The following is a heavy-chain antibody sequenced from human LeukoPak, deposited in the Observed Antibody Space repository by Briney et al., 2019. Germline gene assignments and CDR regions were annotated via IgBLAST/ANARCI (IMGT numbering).Heavy chain of an antibody. D-gene: IGHD2-2*01. J-gene: IGHJ6*03. CDR1: GFAFSNYW. CDR2: ISYDGSNK. V-gene: IGHV3-30*18. CDR3: AKDQAASSYYYYYMDV. Sequence: GGSLRLSCAASGFAFSNYWMSWVRQAPGKGLEWVAVISYDGSNKYYADSVKGRFTISRDNSKNTLCLQMNSLRAEDTAVYYCAKDQAASSYYYYYMDVWGKGTTVTVSS.